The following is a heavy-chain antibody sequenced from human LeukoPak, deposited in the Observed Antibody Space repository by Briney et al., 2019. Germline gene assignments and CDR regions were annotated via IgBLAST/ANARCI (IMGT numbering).Heavy chain of an antibody. CDR2: IIPIFGTA. Sequence: SVKVSCRASGGTFSSYAISWVRQAPGQGLEWMGGIIPIFGTANYAQKFQGRVTITADESTSTAYMELSSLRSEDTAVYYCARDRGLVGATGGYYFDYWGQGTLVTVSS. D-gene: IGHD1-26*01. J-gene: IGHJ4*02. V-gene: IGHV1-69*13. CDR1: GGTFSSYA. CDR3: ARDRGLVGATGGYYFDY.